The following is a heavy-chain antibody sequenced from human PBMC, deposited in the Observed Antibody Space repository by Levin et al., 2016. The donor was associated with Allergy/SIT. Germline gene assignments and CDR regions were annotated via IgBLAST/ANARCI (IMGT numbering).Heavy chain of an antibody. Sequence: SETLSLTCAVYGGSFSGYYWSWIRQPPGKGLEWIGEINHSGSTNYNPSLKSRVTISVDTSKNQFSLKLSSVTAADTAVYYCARLRTYYDFWSGYYRQTGYYYYGMDVWGQGTTVTVSS. CDR2: INHSGST. D-gene: IGHD3-3*01. J-gene: IGHJ6*02. V-gene: IGHV4-34*01. CDR1: GGSFSGYY. CDR3: ARLRTYYDFWSGYYRQTGYYYYGMDV.